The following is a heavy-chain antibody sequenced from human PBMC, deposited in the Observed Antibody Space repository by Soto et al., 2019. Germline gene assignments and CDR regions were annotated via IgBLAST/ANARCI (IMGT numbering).Heavy chain of an antibody. V-gene: IGHV4-31*03. D-gene: IGHD2-21*01. CDR2: IYHTGST. CDR3: ARLAYCGGDCWAYFDY. Sequence: QVQLQESGPGLVKPSQTLSLTCTVSGGSISSGNYYWSWIRQHPGKDLEWIGYIYHTGSTYYNPSLKSRVTVSGDTSKNQFSLKLSSVTAADTAVYYCARLAYCGGDCWAYFDYWGQGTLVTVSS. J-gene: IGHJ4*02. CDR1: GGSISSGNYY.